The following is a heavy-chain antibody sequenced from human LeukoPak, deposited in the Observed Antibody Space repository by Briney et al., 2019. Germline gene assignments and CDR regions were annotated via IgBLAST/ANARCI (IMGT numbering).Heavy chain of an antibody. CDR1: DDSITMYY. Sequence: SETLSLTCSVSDDSITMYYWTWIRQPPGKGLEWIGYVDHTGSTNFNPSLNGRVSISRDTANNLFSLRLRSVTAADTAVYFCARGRVSSSTWYSTYYYYFYMDVWGKGTTVTVSS. D-gene: IGHD1-1*01. V-gene: IGHV4-59*01. CDR2: VDHTGST. CDR3: ARGRVSSSTWYSTYYYYFYMDV. J-gene: IGHJ6*03.